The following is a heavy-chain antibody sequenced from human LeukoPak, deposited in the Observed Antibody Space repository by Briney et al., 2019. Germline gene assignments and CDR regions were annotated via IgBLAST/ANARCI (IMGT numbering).Heavy chain of an antibody. CDR3: ARSSGTGTFSY. J-gene: IGHJ4*02. V-gene: IGHV4-39*02. CDR2: VYYGRSP. CDR1: GDSIRRSTYY. D-gene: IGHD6-25*01. Sequence: SETLSLTCTVYGDSIRRSTYYWAWIRRPPGKGLEWIGSVYYGRSPYFNPSLESRATISVDTSKNHFSLKMSSVTAADTAVYYCARSSGTGTFSYWGQGTLVTVSS.